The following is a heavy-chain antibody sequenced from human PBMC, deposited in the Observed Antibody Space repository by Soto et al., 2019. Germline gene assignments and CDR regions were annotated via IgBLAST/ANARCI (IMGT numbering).Heavy chain of an antibody. J-gene: IGHJ5*02. CDR2: ISWDGTRT. CDR3: AAADYGDYPNWFAP. CDR1: GFKFDDYS. V-gene: IGHV3-43*01. D-gene: IGHD4-17*01. Sequence: GGSLRLSCATSGFKFDDYSMHWVRQAPGKGLEWVSLISWDGTRTNYADSVRGRFTISRDSSKNSLYLQMNSLRTEDTGLYYCAAADYGDYPNWFAPWGQGTLVTVSS.